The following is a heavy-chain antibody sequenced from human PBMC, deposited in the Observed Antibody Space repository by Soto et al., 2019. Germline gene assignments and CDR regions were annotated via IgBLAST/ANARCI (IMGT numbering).Heavy chain of an antibody. CDR3: AKDQCSEPGIAVAGTPSL. J-gene: IGHJ4*02. Sequence: QVQLVQSGAEVKKPGASVKVSCKASGYTFTSYGISWVRQAPGQGLEWMGWISAYNGNTNYAQKLQGRVTMTTDTSTSTAYMELRSLRSDDTAVYYCAKDQCSEPGIAVAGTPSLWGQGTLVTVSS. V-gene: IGHV1-18*01. CDR2: ISAYNGNT. D-gene: IGHD6-19*01. CDR1: GYTFTSYG.